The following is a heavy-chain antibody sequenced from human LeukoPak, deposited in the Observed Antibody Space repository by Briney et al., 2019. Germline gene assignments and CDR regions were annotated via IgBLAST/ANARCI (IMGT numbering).Heavy chain of an antibody. J-gene: IGHJ4*02. Sequence: SETLSLTCSVSGASISSGSNYWGWIRQPPGKTLEWIGSIYSSGSTYYNPSLKSRVIIIIDTPKNHFSLTLSSVTAADTAVYYCASLGYYYDSSGYSYYFDYWGQGTLVTVSS. V-gene: IGHV4-39*01. D-gene: IGHD3-22*01. CDR1: GASISSGSNY. CDR3: ASLGYYYDSSGYSYYFDY. CDR2: IYSSGST.